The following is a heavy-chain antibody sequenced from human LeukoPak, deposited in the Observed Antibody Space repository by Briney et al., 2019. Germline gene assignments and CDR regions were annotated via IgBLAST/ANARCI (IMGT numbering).Heavy chain of an antibody. CDR2: IKGDGTIT. J-gene: IGHJ6*02. CDR3: ARDYCSSISCMDA. D-gene: IGHD2-2*01. V-gene: IGHV3-74*03. Sequence: GGSLRLSCAASGCTFSTYWMHWVRQAPGKGLVWVSRIKGDGTITTYADSVRGRFTISRDNSKNTLYLQMNSLRAEDTAMYYCARDYCSSISCMDAWGQGTTVTVSS. CDR1: GCTFSTYW.